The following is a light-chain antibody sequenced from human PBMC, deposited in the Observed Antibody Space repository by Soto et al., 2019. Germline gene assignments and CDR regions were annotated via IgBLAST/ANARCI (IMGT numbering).Light chain of an antibody. V-gene: IGKV1-9*01. Sequence: IQLTQSPSSLSASVGDRVTITCRASPAIASFLAWYQQKPGTAPKLLIYDATTLQSGVPSRFRGSRSGTEYTLTIGSLQPEDFASYYCQQLNGSPWTFGQGTKVEI. J-gene: IGKJ1*01. CDR1: PAIASF. CDR3: QQLNGSPWT. CDR2: DAT.